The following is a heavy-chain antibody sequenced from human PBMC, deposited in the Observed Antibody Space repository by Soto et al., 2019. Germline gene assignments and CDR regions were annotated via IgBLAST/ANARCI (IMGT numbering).Heavy chain of an antibody. CDR2: INHSGST. J-gene: IGHJ4*02. D-gene: IGHD6-13*01. V-gene: IGHV4-34*01. CDR1: DGYFIDFY. CDR3: ATSAAAAGTGGDYFDY. Sequence: SETLSVTRTVDDGYFIDFYGSWIRQHPGKGLEWIGEINHSGSTNYNPSLKSRVTISVDTSKNQFSLKLSSVTAADTAVYYCATSAAAAGTGGDYFDYWGQGTLVTVSS.